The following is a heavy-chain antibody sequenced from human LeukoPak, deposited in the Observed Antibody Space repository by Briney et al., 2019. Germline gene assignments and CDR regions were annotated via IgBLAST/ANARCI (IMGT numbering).Heavy chain of an antibody. J-gene: IGHJ4*02. Sequence: KPSETLSLTCTVSGCSISSGSYYWSWIRQPAGKGLEWIGRIYTSGSTNYNPSLKSRVTISVDTSKNQFSLKLSSVTAADMAVYYCARDSYYGSGSYYNPFDYWGQGTLVTVSS. CDR3: ARDSYYGSGSYYNPFDY. CDR1: GCSISSGSYY. V-gene: IGHV4-61*02. D-gene: IGHD3-10*01. CDR2: IYTSGST.